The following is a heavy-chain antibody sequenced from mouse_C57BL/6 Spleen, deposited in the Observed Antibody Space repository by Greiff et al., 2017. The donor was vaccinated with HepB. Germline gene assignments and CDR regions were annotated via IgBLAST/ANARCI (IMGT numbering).Heavy chain of an antibody. J-gene: IGHJ2*01. Sequence: VHVKQSGTVLARPGASVKMSCKTSGYTFTSYWMHWVKQRPGQGLEWIGAIYPGNSDTSYNQKFKGKAKLTAVTSASTAYMELSSLTNEDSAVYYCTRYYYGSSYYFDYWGQGTTLTVSS. CDR1: GYTFTSYW. D-gene: IGHD1-1*01. V-gene: IGHV1-5*01. CDR2: IYPGNSDT. CDR3: TRYYYGSSYYFDY.